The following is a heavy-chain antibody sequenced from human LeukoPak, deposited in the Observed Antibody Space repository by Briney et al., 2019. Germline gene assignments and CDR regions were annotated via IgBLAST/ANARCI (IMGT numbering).Heavy chain of an antibody. CDR2: ISWNSGSI. V-gene: IGHV3-9*03. J-gene: IGHJ6*03. D-gene: IGHD5-12*01. CDR1: GFTFDDYA. CDR3: AKAGYEDYYYMDV. Sequence: GGSLRLSCAASGFTFDDYAMHWVRQAPGKGLEWVSGISWNSGSIGYADSVKGRFTISRDNAKNSLYLQMNSLRAEDMALYYCAKAGYEDYYYMDVWGKGTTVTVSS.